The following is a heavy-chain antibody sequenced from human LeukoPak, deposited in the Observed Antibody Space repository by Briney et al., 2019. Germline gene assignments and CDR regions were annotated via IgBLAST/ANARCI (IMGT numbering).Heavy chain of an antibody. Sequence: SETLSLTCTVSGGSISTFLWSWIRQPPGKRLEWIGYIYYSGSTNYNPSLKSRVTMSVDTSRNQFSLKLSSVTAADTAVYYCARHVRLAGPHAFDIWGQGTMVTVSS. J-gene: IGHJ3*02. CDR3: ARHVRLAGPHAFDI. V-gene: IGHV4-59*08. CDR1: GGSISTFL. CDR2: IYYSGST. D-gene: IGHD6-19*01.